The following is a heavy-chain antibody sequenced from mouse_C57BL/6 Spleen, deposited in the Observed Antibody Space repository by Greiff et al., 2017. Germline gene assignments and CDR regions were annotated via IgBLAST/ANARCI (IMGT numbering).Heavy chain of an antibody. J-gene: IGHJ2*01. D-gene: IGHD1-1*01. CDR3: ARGNYYGSRAPFDY. Sequence: EVQRVASGGGLVKPGGSLKLSCAASGFTLSDYGMHWVRQAPEKGLEWVAYISSGSSTIYYADTVKGRFTISRDNAKNTLFLQMTSLRSEDTAMYYGARGNYYGSRAPFDYWGQGTTLTVSS. CDR2: ISSGSSTI. CDR1: GFTLSDYG. V-gene: IGHV5-17*01.